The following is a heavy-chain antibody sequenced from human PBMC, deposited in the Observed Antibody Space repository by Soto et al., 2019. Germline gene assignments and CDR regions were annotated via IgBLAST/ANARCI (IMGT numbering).Heavy chain of an antibody. CDR2: IYPGDSDT. J-gene: IGHJ4*02. Sequence: PGESLKISCKGSGYSFTSYWIGWVRQMPGKGLEWMGIIYPGDSDTRYSPSFQGQVTISADKSISTAYLQWSSLKASDTAMYYCARALNLVVVPAAPGYWGQGTLVTVS. CDR3: ARALNLVVVPAAPGY. CDR1: GYSFTSYW. V-gene: IGHV5-51*01. D-gene: IGHD2-2*01.